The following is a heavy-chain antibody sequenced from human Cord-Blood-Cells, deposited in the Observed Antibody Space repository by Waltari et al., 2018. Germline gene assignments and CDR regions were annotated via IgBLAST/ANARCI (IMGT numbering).Heavy chain of an antibody. CDR2: ISYDGSNK. V-gene: IGHV3-30*18. J-gene: IGHJ4*02. Sequence: VRQAPGKGLAWVAVISYDGSNKYYADSVKGRFTISRDNSKNTLYRQINSLRAEDTAVYYCVKVRVELTGDRSPLYYWGQGTLVTVSS. D-gene: IGHD1-20*01. CDR3: VKVRVELTGDRSPLYY.